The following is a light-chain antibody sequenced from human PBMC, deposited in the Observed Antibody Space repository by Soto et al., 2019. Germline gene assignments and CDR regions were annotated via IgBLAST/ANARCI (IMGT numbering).Light chain of an antibody. J-gene: IGKJ1*01. V-gene: IGKV1-12*01. Sequence: DIQMTQSPSSVSASVGDRVTITCRASQGVTRWLAWYQQKPGKAPKLLIYAASSLQSGGSSRFSGSGSGADFTLTISSLQPEDFATYYCQQANSFPWTFGQGTKVEIK. CDR1: QGVTRW. CDR3: QQANSFPWT. CDR2: AAS.